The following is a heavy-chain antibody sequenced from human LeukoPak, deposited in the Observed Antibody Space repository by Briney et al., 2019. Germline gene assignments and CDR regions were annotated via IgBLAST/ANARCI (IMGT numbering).Heavy chain of an antibody. CDR2: ISSSSSYI. Sequence: GGSLRLSCAASGFTFSSYSMNWVRQAPGKGLEWVSSISSSSSYIYYADSVKGRFTISRDNAKNSLYLQMNSLRAGDTAVYYCARFAAAGTYFEYWGQGTLVTVSS. CDR1: GFTFSSYS. D-gene: IGHD6-13*01. V-gene: IGHV3-21*01. CDR3: ARFAAAGTYFEY. J-gene: IGHJ4*02.